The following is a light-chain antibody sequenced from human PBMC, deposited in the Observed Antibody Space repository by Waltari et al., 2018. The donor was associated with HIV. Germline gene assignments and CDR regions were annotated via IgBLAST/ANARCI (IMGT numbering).Light chain of an antibody. J-gene: IGKJ1*01. V-gene: IGKV4-1*01. CDR2: WAS. Sequence: DIVMTQSPHSLAVSLGERATINCKPSQLLLSSSNNKHYVAWYQQKPGQPPKLLMPWASARESGVPDPCSRGGSATDFTLTLQSPQAEDVAVYYCEQVYRTPRTLGEGTKVKIE. CDR1: QLLLSSSNNKHY. CDR3: EQVYRTPRT.